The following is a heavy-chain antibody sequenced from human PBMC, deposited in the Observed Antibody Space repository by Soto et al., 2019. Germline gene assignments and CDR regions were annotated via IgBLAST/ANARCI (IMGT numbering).Heavy chain of an antibody. J-gene: IGHJ5*02. V-gene: IGHV5-10-1*01. CDR1: GYSFTSYW. CDR3: ARHPGASYYNWFDP. Sequence: EVQLVQSGAEVKKSGESISIYCKGSGYSFTSYWISWVRQMPGKGLEWMGRIDPSDSYTNYSPSFQGHVTISADKSISTAYLQWSSLKASDTAMYYCARHPGASYYNWFDPWGQGTLVTVSS. CDR2: IDPSDSYT. D-gene: IGHD1-26*01.